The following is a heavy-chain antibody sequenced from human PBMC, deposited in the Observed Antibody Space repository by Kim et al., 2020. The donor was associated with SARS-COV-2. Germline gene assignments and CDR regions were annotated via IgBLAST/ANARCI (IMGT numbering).Heavy chain of an antibody. CDR3: AKVPAYSSSWRTKIYYGMDV. D-gene: IGHD6-13*01. Sequence: GGSLRLSCAASGFTFSSYGMHWVRQAPGKGLEWVAVISYDGSNKYYADSVKGRFTISRDNSKNTLYLQMNSLRAEDTAVYYCAKVPAYSSSWRTKIYYGMDVWGQGTTVTVSS. V-gene: IGHV3-30*18. J-gene: IGHJ6*02. CDR1: GFTFSSYG. CDR2: ISYDGSNK.